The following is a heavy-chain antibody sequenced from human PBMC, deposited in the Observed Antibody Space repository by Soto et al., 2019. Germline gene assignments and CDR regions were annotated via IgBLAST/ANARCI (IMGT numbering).Heavy chain of an antibody. D-gene: IGHD3-10*01. V-gene: IGHV3-7*04. CDR1: GGSISSGGYY. J-gene: IGHJ4*02. CDR2: MNEYGSER. Sequence: ETLSLTCTVSGGSISSGGYYWSWLRQAPGKGLEWVASMNEYGSERYYVDSVKGRFTISRDNAKNSLYLQMNSLRAEDTAVYYCARATGADKEDYWGQGTLVTVSS. CDR3: ARATGADKEDY.